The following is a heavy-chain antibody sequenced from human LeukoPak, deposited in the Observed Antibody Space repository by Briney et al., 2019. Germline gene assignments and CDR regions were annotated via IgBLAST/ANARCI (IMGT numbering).Heavy chain of an antibody. J-gene: IGHJ6*03. D-gene: IGHD6-19*01. CDR2: IYYSGST. Sequence: SETLSLTCTVSGGSISSYYWSWIRQPPGKGLEWIGYIYYSGSTNYNPSLKSRVTISVDTSKNQFSLKLSSVTAADTAVYYCARVRSSGWYHSDYYYYYMDVWGKGTTVTVSS. V-gene: IGHV4-59*01. CDR3: ARVRSSGWYHSDYYYYYMDV. CDR1: GGSISSYY.